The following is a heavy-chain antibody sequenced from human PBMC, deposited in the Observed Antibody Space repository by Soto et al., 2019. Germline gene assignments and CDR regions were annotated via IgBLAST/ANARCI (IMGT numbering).Heavy chain of an antibody. V-gene: IGHV1-46*03. J-gene: IGHJ6*03. CDR2: INPSGGST. CDR1: GYTFTSYY. CDR3: ARAGSRGYYYMDV. D-gene: IGHD3-10*01. Sequence: ASVKVSCKASGYTFTSYYMHWVRQAPGQGLEWMGIINPSGGSTSYAQKFQGRVTMTRDTSTSTVYMELSSLRSEDTDVYYCARAGSRGYYYMDVWGKGTTVTVSS.